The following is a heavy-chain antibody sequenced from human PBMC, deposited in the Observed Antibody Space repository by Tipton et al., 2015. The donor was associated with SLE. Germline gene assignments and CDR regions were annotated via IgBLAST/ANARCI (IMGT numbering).Heavy chain of an antibody. Sequence: TLSLTCTVSGGSISSSSYYWGWIRQPPGKGLEWIGSIYYSGSTYYNPSLKSRVTISVDTSKNQFSLKLSSVTAADTAVYYCARHIPGGSIWHYYYYYGMDVWGQGTTVTVSS. CDR2: IYYSGST. CDR3: ARHIPGGSIWHYYYYYGMDV. J-gene: IGHJ6*02. CDR1: GGSISSSSYY. V-gene: IGHV4-39*07. D-gene: IGHD6-13*01.